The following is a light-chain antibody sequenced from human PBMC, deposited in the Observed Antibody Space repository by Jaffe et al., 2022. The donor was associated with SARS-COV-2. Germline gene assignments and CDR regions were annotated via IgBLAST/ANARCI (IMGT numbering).Light chain of an antibody. J-gene: IGLJ1*01. CDR3: SAYAGTSTYV. Sequence: QSALTQPASVSGSPGQSITISCTGTSSDVGGFNYVSWYQQYPGKAPKAMIYDVNNRPSGVSNRFSGSKSGNTASLTISGLQAEDEADYYCSAYAGTSTYVFGTGTKVTVL. V-gene: IGLV2-14*01. CDR1: SSDVGGFNY. CDR2: DVN.